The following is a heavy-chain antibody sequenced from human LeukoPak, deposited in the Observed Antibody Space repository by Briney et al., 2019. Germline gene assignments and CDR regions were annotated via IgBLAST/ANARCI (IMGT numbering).Heavy chain of an antibody. D-gene: IGHD5-18*01. Sequence: PWGSLRLSCAASGFTVVDYVMSWVRQVPREELEWVSGGNWNGDSTGYADSVKGRFTISRDNAKNSLYLQMNSLRAEDTALYYCAREGGYRYNYYFVYWGQGTLVTVSS. CDR1: GFTVVDYV. CDR2: GNWNGDST. CDR3: AREGGYRYNYYFVY. V-gene: IGHV3-20*04. J-gene: IGHJ4*02.